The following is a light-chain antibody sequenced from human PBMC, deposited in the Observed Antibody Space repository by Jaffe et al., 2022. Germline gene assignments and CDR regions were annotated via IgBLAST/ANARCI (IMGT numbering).Light chain of an antibody. CDR2: RNN. CDR1: SSNIGSNY. CDR3: AAWDGRLSGV. V-gene: IGLV1-47*01. J-gene: IGLJ1*01. Sequence: QSVLTQPPSASGTPGQRVTISCSGSSSNIGSNYVYWYQQLPGTAPKLLIYRNNQRPSGVPDRFSGSKSGTSASLAISGLRSEDEADYYCAAWDGRLSGVFGTGTKVTVL.